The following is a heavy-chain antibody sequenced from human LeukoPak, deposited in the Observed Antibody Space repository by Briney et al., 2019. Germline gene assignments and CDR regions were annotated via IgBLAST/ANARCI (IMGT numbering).Heavy chain of an antibody. CDR2: IIPIFGTA. D-gene: IGHD3-22*01. J-gene: IGHJ3*02. V-gene: IGHV1-69*13. Sequence: ASVKVSCKASGGTFSSYAISWVRQAPGRGLEWMGGIIPIFGTANYAQKFQGRVTITADESTSTAYMELSSLRSEDTAVYYCARAIYDSSGYYYNPLDAFDIWGQGTMVTVSS. CDR3: ARAIYDSSGYYYNPLDAFDI. CDR1: GGTFSSYA.